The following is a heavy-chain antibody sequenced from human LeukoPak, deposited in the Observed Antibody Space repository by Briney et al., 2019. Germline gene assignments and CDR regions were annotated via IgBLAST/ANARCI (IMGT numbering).Heavy chain of an antibody. CDR1: GFTFSSYG. Sequence: GRSLRLSGAASGFTFSSYGMHWVRQAPGKGLDWVAVISHDGSNKYYADSVKRRFTISRDNSKNTLYLQMNSLRAEDTAVYYCARGDPLMMFDYWGQGTLSPSPQ. V-gene: IGHV3-30-3*01. D-gene: IGHD3-16*01. CDR2: ISHDGSNK. J-gene: IGHJ4*02. CDR3: ARGDPLMMFDY.